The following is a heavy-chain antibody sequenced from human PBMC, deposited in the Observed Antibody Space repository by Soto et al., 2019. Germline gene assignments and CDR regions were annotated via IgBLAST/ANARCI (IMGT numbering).Heavy chain of an antibody. CDR3: AKEAGYSYGYAGMDV. CDR1: GFTVTNHY. D-gene: IGHD5-18*01. CDR2: VHPSGSI. Sequence: QRHSSAASGFTVTNHYMHRVRKDPGKGLEWVSLVHPSGSIYYADSVKGRFTISRDNSKSTLYLQMNSLRADDTAVYYCAKEAGYSYGYAGMDVWGQGTTVTGS. V-gene: IGHV3-53*01. J-gene: IGHJ6*02.